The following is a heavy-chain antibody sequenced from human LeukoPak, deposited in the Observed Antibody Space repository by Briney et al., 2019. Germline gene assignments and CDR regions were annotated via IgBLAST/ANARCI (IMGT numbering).Heavy chain of an antibody. CDR2: IYYSGST. Sequence: SETLSLTCTVSGGSISSSSYYWGWIRQPPGKGLEWIGSIYYSGSTYYNPSLKSRVTISVDTSKNQFSLKLSSVTAADTAVYYCAIRPGGWYQRYYFDYWGQGTLVTVSS. J-gene: IGHJ4*02. CDR1: GGSISSSSYY. CDR3: AIRPGGWYQRYYFDY. D-gene: IGHD6-19*01. V-gene: IGHV4-39*07.